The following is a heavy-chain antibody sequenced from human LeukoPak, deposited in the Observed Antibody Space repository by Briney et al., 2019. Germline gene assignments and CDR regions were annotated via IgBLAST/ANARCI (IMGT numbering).Heavy chain of an antibody. J-gene: IGHJ4*02. CDR2: TYPGDSET. Sequence: GESLRISCKGSGYSFTTYWIGWVRQMPGKGLWWMGITYPGDSETRYSPSFQGQVTISADKSIGTAYLQWSSLKASDTAMYYCSRQRYSYGLGGDYWGQGTLVTVSS. CDR3: SRQRYSYGLGGDY. CDR1: GYSFTTYW. D-gene: IGHD5-18*01. V-gene: IGHV5-51*01.